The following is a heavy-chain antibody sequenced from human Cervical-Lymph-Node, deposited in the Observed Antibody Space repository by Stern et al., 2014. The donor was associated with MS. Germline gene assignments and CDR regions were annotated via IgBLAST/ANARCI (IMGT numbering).Heavy chain of an antibody. Sequence: VQLVESGGGLVKPGESLRLSCAASGFTFRDYYMSWLRQAPGQGLEWVLYLDARVTIIYYADSVKGRFTISRDNSNDSLYLQLNSLSAEDTAVYYCARTHYDFRSGYYGWFDPWGQGTLVTVSS. D-gene: IGHD3-3*01. J-gene: IGHJ5*02. CDR3: ARTHYDFRSGYYGWFDP. CDR1: GFTFRDYY. V-gene: IGHV3-11*01. CDR2: LDARVTII.